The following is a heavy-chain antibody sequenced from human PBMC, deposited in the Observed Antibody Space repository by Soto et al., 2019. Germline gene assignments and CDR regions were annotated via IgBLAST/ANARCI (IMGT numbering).Heavy chain of an antibody. V-gene: IGHV3-23*01. D-gene: IGHD4-17*01. Sequence: EVQLLESGGGLVQPGESLRLSCAASGFTFSSYAMSWVRQAPGKGLEWVSPISGSGGSTYYADSVKGRFTISRDNYMNTLILQMNRLRAEDTAVYYCAKVWERTVTTRNYFYGMDVWGQGTTGTVSS. J-gene: IGHJ6*02. CDR3: AKVWERTVTTRNYFYGMDV. CDR2: ISGSGGST. CDR1: GFTFSSYA.